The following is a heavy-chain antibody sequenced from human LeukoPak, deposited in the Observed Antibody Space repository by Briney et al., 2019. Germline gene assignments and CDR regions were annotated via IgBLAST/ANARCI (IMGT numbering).Heavy chain of an antibody. J-gene: IGHJ3*02. Sequence: ASVKVSCKASGYTFTSYDINWVRQATGQGLEWMGWMNPNSGNTGYAQKFQGRVTITRNTSISTAYMELSSLRSEDTAVYYCARARVGWYSSADAFDIWGQGTMVTVSS. D-gene: IGHD6-25*01. V-gene: IGHV1-8*03. CDR2: MNPNSGNT. CDR1: GYTFTSYD. CDR3: ARARVGWYSSADAFDI.